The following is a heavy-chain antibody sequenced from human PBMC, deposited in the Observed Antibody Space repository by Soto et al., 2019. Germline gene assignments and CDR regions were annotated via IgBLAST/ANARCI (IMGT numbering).Heavy chain of an antibody. V-gene: IGHV1-69*12. CDR2: IIPLFRRP. Sequence: QVQLVQSGAEVKKPGSSVKVSCKASGGTFGSYVFNWVRQAPGQGLEWMGGIIPLFRRPNYAQKFQGRVTITADESTSTAYMELSSLRSDDTAVFYCARDLGSGYDPGDYWGQGTLVTVSS. CDR3: ARDLGSGYDPGDY. CDR1: GGTFGSYV. J-gene: IGHJ4*02. D-gene: IGHD5-12*01.